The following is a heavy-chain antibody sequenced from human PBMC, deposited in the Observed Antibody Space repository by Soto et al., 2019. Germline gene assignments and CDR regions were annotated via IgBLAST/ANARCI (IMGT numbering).Heavy chain of an antibody. J-gene: IGHJ4*02. V-gene: IGHV3-53*01. D-gene: IGHD4-17*01. CDR1: GIIVSSNY. Sequence: EVQLVQSGGGLIQPEGSLKLSCAAPGIIVSSNYMSWVRQAPGKGLEWVSVLYHGGSTYYADSVQGRFTIARDNSKNTLFLQMNSLRAEDTAVYYCTRSRYGDPDYWGQGTLVTVSS. CDR2: LYHGGST. CDR3: TRSRYGDPDY.